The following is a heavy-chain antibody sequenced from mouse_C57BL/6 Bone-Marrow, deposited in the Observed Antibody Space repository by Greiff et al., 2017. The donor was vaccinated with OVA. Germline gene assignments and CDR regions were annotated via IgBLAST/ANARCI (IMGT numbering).Heavy chain of an antibody. CDR3: TRTGAARGNWYFDV. D-gene: IGHD4-1*01. J-gene: IGHJ1*03. V-gene: IGHV6-6*01. CDR2: IRNKANNHAT. CDR1: GFTFSDAW. Sequence: EVHLVESGGGLVQPGGSMKLSCAASGFTFSDAWMDWVRQSPEKGLEWVAEIRNKANNHATYYAESVKGRFTISRDDSKSSVYLQMNSLRAEDTGIYYCTRTGAARGNWYFDVWGTGTTVTVSS.